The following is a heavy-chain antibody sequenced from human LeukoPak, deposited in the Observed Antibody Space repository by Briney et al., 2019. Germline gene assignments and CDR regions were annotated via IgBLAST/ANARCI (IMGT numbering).Heavy chain of an antibody. CDR1: DGSISSYY. J-gene: IGHJ5*02. V-gene: IGHV4-59*08. CDR3: ARTVITMVRGVISWFDP. Sequence: SETLSLTCTVSDGSISSYYWSWIRQPPGKGLEWIGYIYYSGSTNYNPSLKSRVTISVDTSKNQFSLKLSSVTAADTAVYYCARTVITMVRGVISWFDPWGQGTLVTVSS. D-gene: IGHD3-10*01. CDR2: IYYSGST.